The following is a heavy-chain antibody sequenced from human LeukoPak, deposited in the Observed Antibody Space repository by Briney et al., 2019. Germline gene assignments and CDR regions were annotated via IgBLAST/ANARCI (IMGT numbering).Heavy chain of an antibody. J-gene: IGHJ4*02. CDR3: ARGRSEMATMPYKYYFDY. Sequence: QPGGSLRLSCAASGFTVSTNYMSWVRQAPGKGLEWVSVIYSGGSTYYADSVKGRFTISRDNSKNTLYLQMNSLRAEDTAVYYCARGRSEMATMPYKYYFDYWGQGTLVTVSS. V-gene: IGHV3-53*01. CDR1: GFTVSTNY. D-gene: IGHD5-24*01. CDR2: IYSGGST.